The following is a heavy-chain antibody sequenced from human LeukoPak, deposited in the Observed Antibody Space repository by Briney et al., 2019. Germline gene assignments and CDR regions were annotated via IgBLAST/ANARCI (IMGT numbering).Heavy chain of an antibody. D-gene: IGHD1-26*01. J-gene: IGHJ4*02. Sequence: GGSLRLSCAASGFTFSSYSMNWVRQAPGKGLEWVANIKQDGSEKYYVDSVKGRFTISRDNAKNSLYLQMNSLRAEDTAVYYCASPKTPSGSYGDFDYWGQGTLVTVSS. CDR1: GFTFSSYS. CDR3: ASPKTPSGSYGDFDY. V-gene: IGHV3-7*03. CDR2: IKQDGSEK.